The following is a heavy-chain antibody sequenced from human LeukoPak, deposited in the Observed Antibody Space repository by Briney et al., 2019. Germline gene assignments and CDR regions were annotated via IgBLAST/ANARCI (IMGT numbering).Heavy chain of an antibody. CDR1: GFTFSIYW. CDR3: AKENESPDL. J-gene: IGHJ4*02. CDR2: MNSDGSIT. D-gene: IGHD3/OR15-3a*01. Sequence: GGSLRLSXAASGFTFSIYWMHWVRQAPGQGLVWVSNMNSDGSITNYADSVKGRFTISRDNAKNTLYLQMNSLGVEYTGIYYCAKENESPDLWGQGTLVTVSS. V-gene: IGHV3-74*01.